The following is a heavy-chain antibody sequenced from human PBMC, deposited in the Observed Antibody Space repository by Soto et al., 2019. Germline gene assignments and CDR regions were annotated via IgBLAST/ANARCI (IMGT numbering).Heavy chain of an antibody. J-gene: IGHJ4*02. Sequence: SETLSLTCAVYGGSFSGYSWTWIRQPPGKGLEWIGEINHSGSTKYNPSLESRVTISLDTSANTAYMELSSLRSEDTSVYYCARDPGTGAALRAYHFDYWGQGTLVTVSS. D-gene: IGHD1-1*01. CDR2: INHSGST. V-gene: IGHV4-34*01. CDR1: GGSFSGYS. CDR3: ARDPGTGAALRAYHFDY.